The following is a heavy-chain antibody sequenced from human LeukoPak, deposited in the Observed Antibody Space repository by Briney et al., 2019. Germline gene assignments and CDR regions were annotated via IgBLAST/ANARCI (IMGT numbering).Heavy chain of an antibody. CDR2: ISYDGSNK. CDR3: AKVRDCGGDCLDY. Sequence: TGGSLRLSCAASGFTFRDYGMHWVRQAPGKGLEWVASISYDGSNKVYADSVKGRFTISRDNSKSTLYLQMNGLRAEDTAVYYCAKVRDCGGDCLDYWGQGTLVTVSS. CDR1: GFTFRDYG. V-gene: IGHV3-30*18. D-gene: IGHD2-21*01. J-gene: IGHJ4*02.